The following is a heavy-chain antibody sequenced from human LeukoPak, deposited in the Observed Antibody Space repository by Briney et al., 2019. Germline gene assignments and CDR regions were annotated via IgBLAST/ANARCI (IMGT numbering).Heavy chain of an antibody. CDR2: ISGSGGST. J-gene: IGHJ4*02. D-gene: IGHD4-11*01. V-gene: IGHV3-23*01. CDR3: ARPPPAAGLTTIGVGSDY. Sequence: GGSLRLSCAASGFTFSSYAMSWVRQAPGKGLEWVSGISGSGGSTYYADSVKGRFTISRDNAKNSLYLQMNSLRDEDTAVYYCARPPPAAGLTTIGVGSDYWVQGTLVSVSS. CDR1: GFTFSSYA.